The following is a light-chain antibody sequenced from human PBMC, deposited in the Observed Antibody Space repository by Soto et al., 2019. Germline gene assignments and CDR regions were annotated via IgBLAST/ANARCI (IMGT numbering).Light chain of an antibody. CDR1: ATDVGAYNY. Sequence: QSALTQPPSASGFLEQSAPISPTGTATDVGAYNYFSWYKQHPAEVPKLWIYEVTQRPSGVPDRFSGSKPGNTAALTVAGLQAEDEADYYCNSYAGSNNVVFGGGTKVTVL. CDR3: NSYAGSNNVV. CDR2: EVT. V-gene: IGLV2-8*01. J-gene: IGLJ2*01.